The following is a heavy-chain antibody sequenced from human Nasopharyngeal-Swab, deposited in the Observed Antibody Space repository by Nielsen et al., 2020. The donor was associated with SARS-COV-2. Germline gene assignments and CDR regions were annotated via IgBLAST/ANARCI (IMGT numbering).Heavy chain of an antibody. CDR2: ISAYNGNT. J-gene: IGHJ3*02. V-gene: IGHV1-18*01. D-gene: IGHD3-22*01. CDR3: AREPYYDSSGYYYSDAFDI. Sequence: VRQMPGKGLEWTGWISAYNGNTNYAQKLQGRVTMTTDTSTSTAYMELRSLRSDDTAVYYCAREPYYDSSGYYYSDAFDIWGQGIMVTVSS.